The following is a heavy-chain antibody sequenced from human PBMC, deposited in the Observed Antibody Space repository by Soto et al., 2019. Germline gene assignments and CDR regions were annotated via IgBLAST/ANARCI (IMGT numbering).Heavy chain of an antibody. CDR1: GGSISSGDYY. CDR3: ASGGCSGGSCYFSYYGMDV. CDR2: IYYSGST. D-gene: IGHD2-15*01. J-gene: IGHJ6*02. V-gene: IGHV4-30-4*01. Sequence: SETLSLTCTVSGGSISSGDYYWSWIRQPPXKGLEWIGYIYYSGSTYYNPSLKSRVTISVDTSKNQFSLKLSSVTAADTAVYYCASGGCSGGSCYFSYYGMDVWGQGPTVTVSS.